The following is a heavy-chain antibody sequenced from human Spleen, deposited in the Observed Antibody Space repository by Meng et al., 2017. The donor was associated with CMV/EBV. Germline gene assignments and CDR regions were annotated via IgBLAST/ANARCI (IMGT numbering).Heavy chain of an antibody. CDR2: INHSGST. J-gene: IGHJ4*02. Sequence: TFSGDDWSGNRQPPGKEMEWIGEINHSGSTNYNPALKSRVTISVDTSKNQFSLKLSSVTAADTAVYYCARKKIGRDVSRRTTPYYFDYWGQGTLVTVSS. V-gene: IGHV4-34*08. CDR3: ARKKIGRDVSRRTTPYYFDY. CDR1: TFSGDD. D-gene: IGHD2-15*01.